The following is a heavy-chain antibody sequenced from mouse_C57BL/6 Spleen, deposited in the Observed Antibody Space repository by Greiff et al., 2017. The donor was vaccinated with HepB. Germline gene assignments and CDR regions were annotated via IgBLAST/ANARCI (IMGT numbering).Heavy chain of an antibody. Sequence: QVQLQQSGPELVKPGASVKISCKASGYAFSSSWMNWVKQRPGKGLEWIGRIYPGDGDTNYNGKFKGKATLTADKSSSTAYMQLSSLTSEDSAVYFCARSYYSNYVEDYWGQGTTLTVSS. CDR1: GYAFSSSW. D-gene: IGHD2-5*01. CDR3: ARSYYSNYVEDY. J-gene: IGHJ2*01. V-gene: IGHV1-82*01. CDR2: IYPGDGDT.